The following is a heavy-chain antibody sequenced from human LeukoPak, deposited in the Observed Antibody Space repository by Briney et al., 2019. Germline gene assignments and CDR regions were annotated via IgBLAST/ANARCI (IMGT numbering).Heavy chain of an antibody. V-gene: IGHV3-21*01. CDR2: ISTKSSYI. D-gene: IGHD3-16*01. Sequence: GGSLRLSCTASGFNFSTYIMNWVRQAPGKGLEWVSSISTKSSYIYNADSLKGRLTISRDNAKNSLYLQMNSLRAEDTAVYYCVGARSSTWFDPWGQGALVTVSS. J-gene: IGHJ5*02. CDR3: VGARSSTWFDP. CDR1: GFNFSTYI.